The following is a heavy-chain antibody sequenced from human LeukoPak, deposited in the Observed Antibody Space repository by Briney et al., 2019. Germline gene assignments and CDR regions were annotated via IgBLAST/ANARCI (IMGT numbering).Heavy chain of an antibody. V-gene: IGHV3-23*01. Sequence: GGSLRLSCAASAFTFRSYAMSWVRQAGGKWLELVSAISGSGGSTYYADSVKGRFTISRDDSKNTLYLQMSSLRAEDTAVYYCAKPKDNSLYCFDYWGQGTLVTVSS. D-gene: IGHD1-20*01. CDR2: ISGSGGST. CDR1: AFTFRSYA. J-gene: IGHJ4*02. CDR3: AKPKDNSLYCFDY.